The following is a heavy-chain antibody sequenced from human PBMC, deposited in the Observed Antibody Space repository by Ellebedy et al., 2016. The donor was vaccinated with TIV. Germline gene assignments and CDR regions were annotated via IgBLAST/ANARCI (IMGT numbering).Heavy chain of an antibody. D-gene: IGHD1-1*01. Sequence: MPGGSLRLSCTVSGGSISSSSYYWGWIRQPPGKGLEWIGSIYYSGSTYYNPSLKSRVTISVDTSKNQFSLKLSSVTAADTAVYYCARIFWNGDYYYGVDVWGQGTTVTVSS. V-gene: IGHV4-39*07. CDR1: GGSISSSSYY. CDR2: IYYSGST. J-gene: IGHJ6*02. CDR3: ARIFWNGDYYYGVDV.